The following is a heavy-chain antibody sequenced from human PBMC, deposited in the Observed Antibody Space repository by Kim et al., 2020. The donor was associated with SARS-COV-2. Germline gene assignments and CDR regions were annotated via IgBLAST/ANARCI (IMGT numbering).Heavy chain of an antibody. CDR3: ARGHKGLEV. J-gene: IGHJ6*02. CDR1: GLIFSNIW. Sequence: GGSLRLSCAASGLIFSNIWMSWVRQAPGKGLEWVAYIKQDGSEKYYVDSVRGRFTISRDNAKNSLYLQMNSLRVDDTALYYCARGHKGLEVWGQGTTVTV. V-gene: IGHV3-7*01. CDR2: IKQDGSEK.